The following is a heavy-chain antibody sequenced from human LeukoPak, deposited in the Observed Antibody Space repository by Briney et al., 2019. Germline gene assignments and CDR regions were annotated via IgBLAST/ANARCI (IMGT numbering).Heavy chain of an antibody. CDR1: GGSFSGYY. V-gene: IGHV4-34*01. D-gene: IGHD3-10*01. CDR3: ARGLNYYGSGSYSYWFDP. CDR2: INHSGST. J-gene: IGHJ5*02. Sequence: SETLSLTCAVYGGSFSGYYWSWIRQPPGKGLEWLGEINHSGSTNYNPSLKSRVTISVDTSKNQFSLKLSSVTAADTAVYYCARGLNYYGSGSYSYWFDPWGQGTLVTVSS.